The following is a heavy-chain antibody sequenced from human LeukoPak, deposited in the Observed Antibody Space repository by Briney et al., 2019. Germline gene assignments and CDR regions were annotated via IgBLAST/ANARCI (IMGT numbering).Heavy chain of an antibody. V-gene: IGHV3-48*04. Sequence: EPGGSLRLSCAASGFTFSSYSMNWVRQAPGRGLEWVSYISSSSSTIYYADSVKGRFTISRDNAKNSLYLQMNSLRAEDTAVYYCASPYGMDVWGQGTTVTVSS. CDR2: ISSSSSTI. CDR1: GFTFSSYS. CDR3: ASPYGMDV. J-gene: IGHJ6*02.